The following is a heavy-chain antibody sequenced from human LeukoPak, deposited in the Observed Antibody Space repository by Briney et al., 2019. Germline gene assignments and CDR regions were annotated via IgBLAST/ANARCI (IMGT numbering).Heavy chain of an antibody. D-gene: IGHD6-6*01. CDR3: AKKLEQLVRTFDY. Sequence: GGSLRLSCAASEFTFSSYAMSWVRQAPGKGLEWVSAISGSGGSTYYADSVKGRFTISRDNSKNTLYLQMNSLRAEDTAVYYCAKKLEQLVRTFDYWGQGTLVTVSS. CDR2: ISGSGGST. J-gene: IGHJ4*02. CDR1: EFTFSSYA. V-gene: IGHV3-23*01.